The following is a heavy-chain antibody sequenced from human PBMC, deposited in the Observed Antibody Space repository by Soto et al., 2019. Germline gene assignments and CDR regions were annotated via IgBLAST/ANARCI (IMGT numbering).Heavy chain of an antibody. CDR1: GFTFSSYA. Sequence: GGSLRLSCAASGFTFSSYAMSWVRQAPGKGLEWVSAISGSGGSTYYADSVKGRFTTSRDNSKNTLYLQMNSLRAEDTAVYYCAKDGPPNYGDYTYYYYGMDVWGQGTTVTVSS. CDR3: AKDGPPNYGDYTYYYYGMDV. V-gene: IGHV3-23*01. J-gene: IGHJ6*02. D-gene: IGHD4-17*01. CDR2: ISGSGGST.